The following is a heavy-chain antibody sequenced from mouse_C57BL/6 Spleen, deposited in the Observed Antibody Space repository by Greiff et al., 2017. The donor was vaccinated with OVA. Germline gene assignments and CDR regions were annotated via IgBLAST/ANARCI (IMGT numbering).Heavy chain of an antibody. CDR3: ARDYYGSSYGIFDY. D-gene: IGHD1-1*01. CDR1: GFTFSSYA. J-gene: IGHJ2*01. V-gene: IGHV5-4*01. Sequence: VQLKESGGGLVKPGGSLKLSCAASGFTFSSYAMSWVRQTPEKRLEWVATISDGGSYTYYPDNVKGRFTISRDNAKNNLYLQMSHLKSEDTAMYYCARDYYGSSYGIFDYWGQGTTLTVSS. CDR2: ISDGGSYT.